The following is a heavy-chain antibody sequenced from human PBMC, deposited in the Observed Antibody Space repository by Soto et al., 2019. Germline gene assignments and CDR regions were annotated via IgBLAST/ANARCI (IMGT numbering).Heavy chain of an antibody. Sequence: EVQLVESGGGLVQPGGSLRLSCAASGFTFSDHHIDWVRQAPGKGLEWVGRSRNKARGYTTEYAPSVKGRFTISRDASRSSVFLETYSLKIDDTAMYYCVRDDSRGDSSAFDLWGQGTMVTVSS. V-gene: IGHV3-72*01. CDR2: SRNKARGYTT. J-gene: IGHJ3*01. D-gene: IGHD3-10*01. CDR1: GFTFSDHH. CDR3: VRDDSRGDSSAFDL.